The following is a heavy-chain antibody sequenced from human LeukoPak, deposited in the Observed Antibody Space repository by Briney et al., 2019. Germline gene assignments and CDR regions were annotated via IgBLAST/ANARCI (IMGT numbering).Heavy chain of an antibody. D-gene: IGHD3-3*01. V-gene: IGHV1-2*02. Sequence: GSVKVSCRASGYTFTSYYMHWVRQAPGQGLEWMGWINPNSGGTNYAQKFQGRVTMTRDTSISTAYMELSRLRSDDTAVYYCARGPDYYDFWSGYTHWGQGTLVTVSS. CDR3: ARGPDYYDFWSGYTH. CDR1: GYTFTSYY. J-gene: IGHJ4*02. CDR2: INPNSGGT.